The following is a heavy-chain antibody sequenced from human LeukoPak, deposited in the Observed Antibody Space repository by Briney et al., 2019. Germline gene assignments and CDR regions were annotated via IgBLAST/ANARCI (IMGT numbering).Heavy chain of an antibody. D-gene: IGHD6-19*01. V-gene: IGHV3-23*01. CDR1: GFTFSGYA. Sequence: PGGSLRLSCAASGFTFSGYAMNWVRQAPGKGLEWVSLISDSGARTYYADSVKGRFTISRDNSKNTLYLQMNSLRAEDTAIYYCVVEIRYSSGWYGETSDYFHHWGQGTLVTVSS. CDR3: VVEIRYSSGWYGETSDYFHH. J-gene: IGHJ4*02. CDR2: ISDSGART.